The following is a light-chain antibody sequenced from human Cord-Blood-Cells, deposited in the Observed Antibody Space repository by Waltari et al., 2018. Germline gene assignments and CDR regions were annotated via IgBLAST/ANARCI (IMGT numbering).Light chain of an antibody. CDR1: QSVSSY. CDR3: QQRSNWPYT. V-gene: IGKV3-11*01. J-gene: IGKJ2*01. Sequence: EIVLTQSPATLSLSPGERVTLSCRASQSVSSYLAWYQQNPGQAPRLLIYDASNRSTGIPARFSGSGSGTDFTLTISSLEPEDFAVYYCQQRSNWPYTFGQGTKLEIK. CDR2: DAS.